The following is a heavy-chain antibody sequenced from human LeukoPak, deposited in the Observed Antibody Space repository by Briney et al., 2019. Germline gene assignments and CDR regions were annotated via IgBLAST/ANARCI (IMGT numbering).Heavy chain of an antibody. D-gene: IGHD1-26*01. CDR3: VWELLRFDY. J-gene: IGHJ4*02. CDR1: GFTFSSYS. Sequence: GGSLRLSCAASGFTFSSYSMHWVRQAPGKGLEWVAVISYDGSNKHYADSVKGRFTISRDNSKNTLYLQMNSLRAEDTAVYYCVWELLRFDYWGQGTLVTVSS. V-gene: IGHV3-30*04. CDR2: ISYDGSNK.